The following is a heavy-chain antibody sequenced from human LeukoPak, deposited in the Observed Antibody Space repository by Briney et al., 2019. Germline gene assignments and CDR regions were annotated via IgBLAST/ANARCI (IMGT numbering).Heavy chain of an antibody. J-gene: IGHJ4*02. CDR3: ARDRTTYYDY. CDR2: ISSGGNST. CDR1: GFTFNIYA. V-gene: IGHV3-23*01. Sequence: GGSLRLSCAASGFTFNIYAMTWVRQVPGKGLEWVSIISSGGNSTSYADSVKGRFTISRDNSRNTLYLQMNTLRAEDTAVYYCARDRTTYYDYWGQGTLVTVSS. D-gene: IGHD4-11*01.